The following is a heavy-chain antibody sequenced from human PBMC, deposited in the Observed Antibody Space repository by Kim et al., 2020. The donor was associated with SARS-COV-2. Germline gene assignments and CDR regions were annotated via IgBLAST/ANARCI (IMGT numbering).Heavy chain of an antibody. Sequence: GGSLRLSCAASGFTVSSNYMSWVRQAPGKGLEWVSVIYSGGSTYYADSVKGRFTISRHNSKNTLYLQMNSLRAEDTAVYYCARYCSGGSCSGWGAFDIWGQGTMVTVSS. J-gene: IGHJ3*02. V-gene: IGHV3-53*04. D-gene: IGHD2-15*01. CDR3: ARYCSGGSCSGWGAFDI. CDR2: IYSGGST. CDR1: GFTVSSNY.